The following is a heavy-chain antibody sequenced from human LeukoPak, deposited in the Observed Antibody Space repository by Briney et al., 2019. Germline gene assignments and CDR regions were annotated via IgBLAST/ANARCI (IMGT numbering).Heavy chain of an antibody. D-gene: IGHD2-21*02. CDR1: GFTFGSYG. CDR3: AKGVKHIVVLTAQHYFDY. V-gene: IGHV3-30*02. CDR2: IRHDGSNK. Sequence: GGSLRLSCAASGFTFGSYGMHWVRQAPGKGLEWVTFIRHDGSNKYYADSVKGRFTISRDNSKNTLYLQMNTLRAEDTAVYYCAKGVKHIVVLTAQHYFDYWGQGTLVTVSS. J-gene: IGHJ4*02.